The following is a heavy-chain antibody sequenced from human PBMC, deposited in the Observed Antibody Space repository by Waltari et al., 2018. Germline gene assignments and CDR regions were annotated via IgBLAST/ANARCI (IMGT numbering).Heavy chain of an antibody. V-gene: IGHV3-23*01. CDR1: GITVGNYA. CDR3: ATPFYNWDDPLHS. J-gene: IGHJ4*02. D-gene: IGHD1-20*01. Sequence: EVQLLESGGDLVQPGGSLRLSCAASGITVGNYAINCVRLAPGTGLEWVSAITVGDDTYYADSVKGRFTISRDTSKDTVHLQMNGLRAEDTAVYYCATPFYNWDDPLHSWGQGTLVTVSS. CDR2: ITVGDDT.